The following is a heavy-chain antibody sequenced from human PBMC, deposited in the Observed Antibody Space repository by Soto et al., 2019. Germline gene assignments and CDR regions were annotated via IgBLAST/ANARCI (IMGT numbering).Heavy chain of an antibody. Sequence: GGSLRLSCAASGFTFSSYSMNWVRQAPGKGLEWVSYISSSSSTIYYADSVKGRFTISRDSAKNSLYLQMNSLRAEDTAVYYCARNGYCSGGSCYFYYYYYYYMDVWGKGTTVTVSS. V-gene: IGHV3-48*01. CDR3: ARNGYCSGGSCYFYYYYYYYMDV. D-gene: IGHD2-15*01. CDR1: GFTFSSYS. J-gene: IGHJ6*03. CDR2: ISSSSSTI.